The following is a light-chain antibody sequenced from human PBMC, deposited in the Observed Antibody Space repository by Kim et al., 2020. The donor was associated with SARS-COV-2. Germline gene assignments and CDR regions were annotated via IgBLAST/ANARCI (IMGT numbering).Light chain of an antibody. CDR2: AAS. J-gene: IGKJ2*01. CDR3: QQLNSYPPT. V-gene: IGKV1-9*01. Sequence: IHLTQSPPSLSASVGDRVTITCRTSHGISGYLAWHQQRPGEVPKLLIYAASTLHSGVPSRFSGSGSGTEFTLTISSLQPEDFATYFSQQLNSYPPTFGRGPKLEI. CDR1: HGISGY.